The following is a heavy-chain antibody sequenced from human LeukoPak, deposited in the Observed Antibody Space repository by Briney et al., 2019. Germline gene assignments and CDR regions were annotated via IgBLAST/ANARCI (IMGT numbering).Heavy chain of an antibody. CDR1: GGSLSSGGYY. Sequence: SETLSLTCTVSGGSLSSGGYYWSWIRQHPGKGLEWIGYIYYSGSTYYNPSLKSRVTISVDPSKNQFSLKLSSVTAADTAVYYCASSSTEATTDVGTVDYWGQGTLVTVSS. V-gene: IGHV4-31*03. J-gene: IGHJ4*02. CDR3: ASSSTEATTDVGTVDY. CDR2: IYYSGST. D-gene: IGHD1-26*01.